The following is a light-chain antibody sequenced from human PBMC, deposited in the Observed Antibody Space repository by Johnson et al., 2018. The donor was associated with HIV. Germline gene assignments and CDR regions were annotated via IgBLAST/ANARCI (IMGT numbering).Light chain of an antibody. CDR1: SSNIGNNY. V-gene: IGLV1-51*02. CDR2: EDN. J-gene: IGLJ1*01. CDR3: GTWDNSLSNGGV. Sequence: SVLTQPPSVSAAPGQKVTISCSGSSSNIGNNYVSWYQQLPGTAPKLLMYEDNKRPSGIPDRFSGSKSGTSATLGITGVQTGDEADYYCGTWDNSLSNGGVFGTGTKVTVL.